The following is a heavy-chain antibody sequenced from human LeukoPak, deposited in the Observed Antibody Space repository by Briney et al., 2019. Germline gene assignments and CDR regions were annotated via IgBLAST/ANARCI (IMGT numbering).Heavy chain of an antibody. J-gene: IGHJ4*02. CDR2: IYSGGST. Sequence: GESLRLSCAASGFTVSSNYMSWVRQAPGKGLEWVSVIYSGGSTYYADSVKGRFTIPRDNSKNTLYLKMNSLRAEDTAVYYCATRHSYGSGSFDYWGQGTLVTVSS. V-gene: IGHV3-53*01. CDR3: ATRHSYGSGSFDY. D-gene: IGHD3-10*01. CDR1: GFTVSSNY.